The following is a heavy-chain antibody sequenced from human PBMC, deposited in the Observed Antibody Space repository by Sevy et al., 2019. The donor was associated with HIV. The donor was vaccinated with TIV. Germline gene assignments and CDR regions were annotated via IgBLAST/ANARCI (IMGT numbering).Heavy chain of an antibody. Sequence: GGSLRLSCAASGFTFSKYSMSWVRQPPGKGLEWVSTLSFGCGEINYADSVKGRFTISRDNFKSSVYLQMNNLRPEDTAVYYCAREGCTKPHDYCGQGTLVTVSS. D-gene: IGHD2-8*01. J-gene: IGHJ4*02. CDR3: AREGCTKPHDY. CDR1: GFTFSKYS. CDR2: LSFGCGEI. V-gene: IGHV3-23*01.